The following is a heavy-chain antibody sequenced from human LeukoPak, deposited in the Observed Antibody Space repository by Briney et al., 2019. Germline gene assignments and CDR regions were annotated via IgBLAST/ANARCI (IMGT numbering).Heavy chain of an antibody. CDR3: ARDGLGSGSSWMITNDY. V-gene: IGHV3-23*01. Sequence: GGSLRLSCAASEFTFSNYAMTWVRQAPGKGLEWVSTISTSVGSTYYADSVKGRFTISRDNSKNTLYLQMNSLGAEDTALYYCARDGLGSGSSWMITNDYWGQGTLVTVSS. CDR2: ISTSVGST. J-gene: IGHJ4*02. D-gene: IGHD3-10*01. CDR1: EFTFSNYA.